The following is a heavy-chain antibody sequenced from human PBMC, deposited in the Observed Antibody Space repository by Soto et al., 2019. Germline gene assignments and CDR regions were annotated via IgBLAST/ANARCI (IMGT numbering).Heavy chain of an antibody. CDR3: AREDRYQGAFDF. Sequence: VRQAPGKGLEWVSSISDSGHSNLYADFVKGRFAINGDISKNSVYLQMNSLRVDDMAVYYCAREDRYQGAFDFWGRGDLVTVSS. CDR2: ISDSGHSN. D-gene: IGHD2-21*01. V-gene: IGHV3-23*01. J-gene: IGHJ4*02.